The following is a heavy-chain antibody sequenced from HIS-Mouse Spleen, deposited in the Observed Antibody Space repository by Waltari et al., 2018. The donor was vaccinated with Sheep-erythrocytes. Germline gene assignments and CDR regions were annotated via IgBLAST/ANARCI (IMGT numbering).Heavy chain of an antibody. J-gene: IGHJ4*02. Sequence: QVHLQESGPGLVKPSQPLSLSCTVSGVSIRRGCSPWSWIRQLPGKGLEWIGYIYYSGSTYYNPSLKSRLTISVDTSKNQFSLKLSSVTAADTAVYYCARDPLTGTDYWGQGTLVTVSS. V-gene: IGHV4-31*03. D-gene: IGHD7-27*01. CDR1: GVSIRRGCSP. CDR2: IYYSGST. CDR3: ARDPLTGTDY.